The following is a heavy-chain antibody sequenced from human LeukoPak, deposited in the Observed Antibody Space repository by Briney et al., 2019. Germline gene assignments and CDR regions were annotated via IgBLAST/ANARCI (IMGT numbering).Heavy chain of an antibody. CDR2: MNPDSGNT. Sequence: ASVNVSCKASVYTFTSYDINWVRQATGQGLEWMGWMNPDSGNTGYAQKFQGRVTMTRSTSISTAYMELSSLRSEETAVYYCARAPPRIVGATTPYAFDIWGQGTMVTVSS. J-gene: IGHJ3*02. CDR3: ARAPPRIVGATTPYAFDI. V-gene: IGHV1-8*01. D-gene: IGHD1-26*01. CDR1: VYTFTSYD.